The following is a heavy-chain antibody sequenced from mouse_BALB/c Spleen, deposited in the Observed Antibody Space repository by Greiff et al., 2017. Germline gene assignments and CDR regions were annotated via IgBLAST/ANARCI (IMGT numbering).Heavy chain of an antibody. CDR2: INPYNDGT. J-gene: IGHJ2*01. D-gene: IGHD2-5*01. V-gene: IGHV1-14*01. CDR3: AREGQEHSKGGFGY. Sequence: VQLQQSGPELVKPGASVKMSCKASGYTFTSYVMHWVKQKPGQGLEWIGYINPYNDGTKYNEKFKGKATLTSDKSSSTAYMGLSSPTSEDSAVYYCAREGQEHSKGGFGYWGQGTTLTVSS. CDR1: GYTFTSYV.